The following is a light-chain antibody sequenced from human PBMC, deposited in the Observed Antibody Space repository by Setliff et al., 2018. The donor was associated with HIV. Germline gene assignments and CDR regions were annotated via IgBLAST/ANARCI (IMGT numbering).Light chain of an antibody. J-gene: IGLJ1*01. Sequence: QSVLTQPASVSGSPGQSITISCTGTSSDVGGYSYVSWYQQHPGKAPKLIINEVRNRPSGVSNRFSGSKSGNTASLTISGLQAEDEADYYCSSYAITNTLPFGTGTKVTVL. CDR3: SSYAITNTLP. CDR2: EVR. V-gene: IGLV2-14*01. CDR1: SSDVGGYSY.